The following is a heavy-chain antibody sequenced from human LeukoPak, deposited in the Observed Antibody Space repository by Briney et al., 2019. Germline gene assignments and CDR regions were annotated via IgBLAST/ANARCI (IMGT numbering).Heavy chain of an antibody. D-gene: IGHD3-10*01. V-gene: IGHV1-18*01. CDR1: GYAFTSYG. J-gene: IGHJ4*02. CDR3: ASAELWFGEFPGYFDY. Sequence: ASVKVSCKASGYAFTSYGISWVRQAPGQGLEWMGWISAYNGNTNYAQKLQGRVTMTTDTSTSTAYMDLRSLKSDDTAIYYCASAELWFGEFPGYFDYWGQGTLVTVSS. CDR2: ISAYNGNT.